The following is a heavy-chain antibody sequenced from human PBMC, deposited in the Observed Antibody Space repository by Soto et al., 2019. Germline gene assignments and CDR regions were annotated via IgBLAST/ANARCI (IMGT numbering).Heavy chain of an antibody. CDR3: ATSSLRFLEWPQKNDAFDI. D-gene: IGHD3-3*01. CDR1: GFTFSSYA. Sequence: PGGSLRLSCAASGFTFSSYAMSWVRQAPGKGLEWVSAISGSGGSTYYADSVKGRFTISRDNSKNTLYLQMNSLRAEDTAVYYCATSSLRFLEWPQKNDAFDIWGQRTMVTVSS. CDR2: ISGSGGST. V-gene: IGHV3-23*01. J-gene: IGHJ3*02.